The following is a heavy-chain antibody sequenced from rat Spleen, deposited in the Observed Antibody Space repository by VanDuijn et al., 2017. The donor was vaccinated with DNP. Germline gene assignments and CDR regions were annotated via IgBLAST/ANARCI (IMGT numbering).Heavy chain of an antibody. CDR2: ITNTGGGT. Sequence: EVQLVESGGGPVQPGRSLKLSCVASGFIFSNYWMTWIRQAPGSGLEWIASITNTGGGTYYLDSVKGRFTISRDNAKNTLYLQMDSLRSEDTATYYCAKDIDNSGYFDFWGPGTMVTVSS. V-gene: IGHV5-31*01. CDR3: AKDIDNSGYFDF. J-gene: IGHJ1*01. D-gene: IGHD4-3*01. CDR1: GFIFSNYW.